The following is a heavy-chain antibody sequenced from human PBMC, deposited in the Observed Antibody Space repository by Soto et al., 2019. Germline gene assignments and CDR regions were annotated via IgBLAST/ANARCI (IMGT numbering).Heavy chain of an antibody. Sequence: SETLSLTCTVSGGSISSYYWSWIRQPPGKGLEWIGYIYYSGSTNYNPSLKSRVTISVDTSKNQFSLKLSSVTAADTAVYYCARVDTAMVTPYYFDYWGQGTLVTVSS. J-gene: IGHJ4*02. V-gene: IGHV4-59*01. CDR1: GGSISSYY. CDR2: IYYSGST. D-gene: IGHD5-18*01. CDR3: ARVDTAMVTPYYFDY.